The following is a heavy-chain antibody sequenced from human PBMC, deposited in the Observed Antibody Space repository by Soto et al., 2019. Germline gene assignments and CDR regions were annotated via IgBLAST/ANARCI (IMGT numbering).Heavy chain of an antibody. V-gene: IGHV3-33*01. CDR1: GFTFSNYG. CDR2: IWYDGSNK. Sequence: QVQLVESGGGVVQPGRSLRLSCVASGFTFSNYGMHWVRQAPGKGLEWVTTIWYDGSNKYYADSVKGRFTISRDNAKDTLYLQMNSLRAEDTAVYYCGREATEYYCDYWGQGPLVTVSS. J-gene: IGHJ4*02. CDR3: GREATEYYCDY.